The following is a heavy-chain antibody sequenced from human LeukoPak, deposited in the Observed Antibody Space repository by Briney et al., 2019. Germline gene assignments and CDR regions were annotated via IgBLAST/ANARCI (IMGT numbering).Heavy chain of an antibody. CDR3: ARDSLASSSYLDY. CDR2: IWFDGSNK. Sequence: PGGSLRLSCAPSGFTFSSYAMHWVRQAPGKGLEWVAVIWFDGSNKYYADSVKGRFTISRDNPKNTLYLQMNSLTAEDTAVYYCARDSLASSSYLDYWGQGTLVTVSS. J-gene: IGHJ4*02. V-gene: IGHV3-33*01. D-gene: IGHD6-6*01. CDR1: GFTFSSYA.